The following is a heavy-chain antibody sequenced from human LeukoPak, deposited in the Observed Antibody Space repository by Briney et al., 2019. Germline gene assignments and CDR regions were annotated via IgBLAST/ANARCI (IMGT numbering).Heavy chain of an antibody. CDR1: GFTFSDYY. V-gene: IGHV3-30*03. Sequence: GGSLRLSCAASGFTFSDYYMSWIRQAPGKGLEWVAVISYDGSNKYYADSVKGRFTISRDNSKNTLYLQMNSLRAEDTAVYYCARDKAAAGTAYFDYWGQGTLVTVSS. D-gene: IGHD6-13*01. CDR3: ARDKAAAGTAYFDY. CDR2: ISYDGSNK. J-gene: IGHJ4*02.